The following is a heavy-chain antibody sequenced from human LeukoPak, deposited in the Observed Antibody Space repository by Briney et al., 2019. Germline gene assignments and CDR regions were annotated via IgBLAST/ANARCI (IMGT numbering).Heavy chain of an antibody. CDR3: AKSVKFIRGYSSGPTGVDY. CDR2: ISGSRDT. J-gene: IGHJ4*02. V-gene: IGHV3-23*01. Sequence: GGSLRLSCAASGFTFSSFAMSWVRQAPGKGLEWVSVISGSRDTYYTDSVKGRFTISRDNSKNTLYLEVNSLRAEDTAVYYCAKSVKFIRGYSSGPTGVDYWGQGTLVTVSS. CDR1: GFTFSSFA. D-gene: IGHD5-18*01.